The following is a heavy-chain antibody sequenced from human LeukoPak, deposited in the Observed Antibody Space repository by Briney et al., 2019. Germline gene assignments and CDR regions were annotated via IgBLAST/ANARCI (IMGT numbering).Heavy chain of an antibody. CDR3: AKAKYDYGDPVGWFDP. CDR1: GFAFSSHA. CDR2: ILGSGSST. J-gene: IGHJ5*02. Sequence: GESLTLSCAASGFAFSSHATSWVRQAPGKGLEWVSAILGSGSSTYYADSVKGRFTISRDNSKNTLYLQMNSLRAEDTAVYYCAKAKYDYGDPVGWFDPWGQGSLVTVSS. D-gene: IGHD4-17*01. V-gene: IGHV3-23*01.